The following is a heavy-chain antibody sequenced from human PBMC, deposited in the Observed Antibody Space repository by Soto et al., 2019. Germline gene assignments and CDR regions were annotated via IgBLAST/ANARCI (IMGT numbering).Heavy chain of an antibody. J-gene: IGHJ4*02. CDR2: ISGSGGST. D-gene: IGHD3-22*01. Sequence: GGSLRLSCAASGFTFSSYAMSWVRQAPGKGLEWVSAISGSGGSTYYADSVKGRFTISRDNSKNTLYLQMKSLRAEDTAVYYCAKDPGAIVVVITVFDYWGQGTLVTVSS. CDR3: AKDPGAIVVVITVFDY. CDR1: GFTFSSYA. V-gene: IGHV3-23*01.